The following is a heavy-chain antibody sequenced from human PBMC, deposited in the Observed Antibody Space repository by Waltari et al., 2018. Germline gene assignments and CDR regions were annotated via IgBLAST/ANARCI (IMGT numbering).Heavy chain of an antibody. V-gene: IGHV4-39*01. Sequence: QLQLQESGPGLVKPSETLSLTCTVSGGSISSSSYYWGWIRQPPGKGLEWIGSIYYSGSTYYNPSLKSRVTISVDTSKNQFSLKLSSVTAADTAVYYCARQDFWSGYYPAYFDYWGQGTLVTVSS. CDR1: GGSISSSSYY. D-gene: IGHD3-3*01. CDR2: IYYSGST. CDR3: ARQDFWSGYYPAYFDY. J-gene: IGHJ4*02.